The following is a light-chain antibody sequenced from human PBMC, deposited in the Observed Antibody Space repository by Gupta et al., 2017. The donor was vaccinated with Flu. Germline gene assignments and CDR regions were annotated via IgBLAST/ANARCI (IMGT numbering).Light chain of an antibody. CDR3: QSYDTNNHWV. Sequence: FMLTQPHSVSESPQKTVTISCTRSSGAFGSNYVQWYQQRPGRAPTTVIYEDNKRPSGVPDRFSGSIDRSSNSASLTISGLKTEDEADYYCQSYDTNNHWVFGGGTKLTVL. CDR1: SGAFGSNY. CDR2: EDN. J-gene: IGLJ3*02. V-gene: IGLV6-57*03.